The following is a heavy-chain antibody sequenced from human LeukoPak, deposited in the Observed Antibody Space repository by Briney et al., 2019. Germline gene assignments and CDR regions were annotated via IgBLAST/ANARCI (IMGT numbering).Heavy chain of an antibody. J-gene: IGHJ4*02. CDR1: GGSFSGYY. Sequence: SETLSLTCAVYGGSFSGYYWSWIRQPPGKGLEWIGEINHSGSTNYNPSLKSRVTISADTSKNQFSLKLSSVTAADTAVYYCARGRHIYYYYDSSGHPSRLDYWGQGTLVTVSS. D-gene: IGHD3-22*01. CDR2: INHSGST. V-gene: IGHV4-34*01. CDR3: ARGRHIYYYYDSSGHPSRLDY.